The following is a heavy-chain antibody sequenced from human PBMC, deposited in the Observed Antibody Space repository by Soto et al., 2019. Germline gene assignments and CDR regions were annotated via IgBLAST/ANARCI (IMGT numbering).Heavy chain of an antibody. V-gene: IGHV3-23*01. J-gene: IGHJ6*02. Sequence: GGSLRLSCAASGFTFSSYAMSWVRQAPGKGLEWVSAISGSGGSTYYADSVKGRFTISRDNSKNTLYLQMNSLRAEDTAVYYCAKAGPYCSSTSCPTYGMDVWGQGTTVTVSS. CDR3: AKAGPYCSSTSCPTYGMDV. CDR1: GFTFSSYA. D-gene: IGHD2-2*01. CDR2: ISGSGGST.